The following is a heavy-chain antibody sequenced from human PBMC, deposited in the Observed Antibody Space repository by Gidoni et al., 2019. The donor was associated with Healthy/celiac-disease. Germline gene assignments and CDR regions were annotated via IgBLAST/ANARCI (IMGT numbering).Heavy chain of an antibody. V-gene: IGHV4-4*07. CDR1: VGSLSSSY. CDR2: IYTSGRT. J-gene: IGHJ6*02. D-gene: IGHD6-19*01. Sequence: VQLQESAPVLVKPSETLFLTCTVSVGSLSSSYWSWIRQSAGKGLEWIGRIYTSGRTNYNPSLKSRVTMSVDTSKNQFSMKMSYVTAADTAVYDCARDKITVEGEVAGTTPSGMDVWGQGTTVTVSS. CDR3: ARDKITVEGEVAGTTPSGMDV.